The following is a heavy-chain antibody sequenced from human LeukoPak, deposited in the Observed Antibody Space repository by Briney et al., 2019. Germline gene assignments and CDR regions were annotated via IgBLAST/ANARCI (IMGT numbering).Heavy chain of an antibody. D-gene: IGHD2-15*01. Sequence: ASVKVSCKASGYTFSDYYIHWVRQAPGQGLERMGWINPNSGSTNYAQNFQGRVTMTRDTSISTAYMELSRLRSDDTAVYYCARSRLCSGGSCYFRCFDPWGQGTLVTVSS. CDR2: INPNSGST. CDR1: GYTFSDYY. CDR3: ARSRLCSGGSCYFRCFDP. J-gene: IGHJ5*02. V-gene: IGHV1-2*02.